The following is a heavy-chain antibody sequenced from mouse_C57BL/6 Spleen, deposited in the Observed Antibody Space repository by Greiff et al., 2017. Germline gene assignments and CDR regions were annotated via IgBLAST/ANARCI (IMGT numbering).Heavy chain of an antibody. J-gene: IGHJ4*01. CDR3: ARAGTTVVATDYAMDY. CDR2: INPNYGTT. D-gene: IGHD1-1*01. V-gene: IGHV1-39*01. Sequence: VQLKESGPELVKPGASVKISCKASGYSFTDYNMNWVKQSNGKSLEWIGVINPNYGTTSYNQKFKGKATLTADQSSSTAYMQLNSLTSEDSAVYYCARAGTTVVATDYAMDYWGQGTSVTVSS. CDR1: GYSFTDYN.